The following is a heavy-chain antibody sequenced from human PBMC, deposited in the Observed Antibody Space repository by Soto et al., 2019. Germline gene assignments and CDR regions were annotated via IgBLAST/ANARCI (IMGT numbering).Heavy chain of an antibody. CDR2: INHSGST. J-gene: IGHJ4*02. D-gene: IGHD3-3*01. Sequence: PSETLSLTCAVYGGSFSGYYWSWIRQPPGKGLEWIGEINHSGSTNYNPSLKSRVTISVDTSKNQFSLKLSSETAADTAVYYCARVRNYDFWSGYYTRISFDYWGQGTLVTVSS. CDR3: ARVRNYDFWSGYYTRISFDY. CDR1: GGSFSGYY. V-gene: IGHV4-34*01.